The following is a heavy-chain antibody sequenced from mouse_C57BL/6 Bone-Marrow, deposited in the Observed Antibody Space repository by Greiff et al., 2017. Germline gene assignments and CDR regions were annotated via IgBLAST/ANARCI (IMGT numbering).Heavy chain of an antibody. V-gene: IGHV14-4*01. J-gene: IGHJ3*01. CDR1: GFNIKDDY. CDR3: TDFYVTPFAY. Sequence: EVQLQQSGAELVRPGASVKLSCTASGFNIKDDYMHWVKQRPEQGLEWIGWIDPENGDTKYASKFQGKATITADTSSNTAYLQLSSLTSEDTAVYYCTDFYVTPFAYWGQGTLVTVSA. CDR2: IDPENGDT. D-gene: IGHD1-1*01.